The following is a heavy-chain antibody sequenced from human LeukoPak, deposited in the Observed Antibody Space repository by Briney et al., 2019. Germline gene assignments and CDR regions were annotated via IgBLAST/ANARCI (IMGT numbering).Heavy chain of an antibody. V-gene: IGHV1-8*03. CDR2: MNPNSGNT. CDR1: GYTFNSYD. Sequence: GASVKVSCKASGYTFNSYDINWVRQATGQGLEWMGWMNPNSGNTGYVQKFQGRVTITRDTSIKTAYMELSSLRFDDTAVYYCARGASRSFDYWGQGTLVTVSS. CDR3: ARGASRSFDY. J-gene: IGHJ4*02.